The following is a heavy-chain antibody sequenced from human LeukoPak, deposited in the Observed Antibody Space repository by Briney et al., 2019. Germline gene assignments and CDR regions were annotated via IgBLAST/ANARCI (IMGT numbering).Heavy chain of an antibody. CDR2: ISGSGDTT. CDR3: ARRSVAGYFDY. V-gene: IGHV3-23*01. CDR1: AFTFSSYA. Sequence: QPGGSLRLSCAASAFTFSSYAMRWVRQAPGKRLEWVSAISGSGDTTYYADSVKGRFTISRDNSKNTVYLQMNSLRAEDTAVYYCARRSVAGYFDYWGQGTLVTVSS. D-gene: IGHD4-23*01. J-gene: IGHJ4*02.